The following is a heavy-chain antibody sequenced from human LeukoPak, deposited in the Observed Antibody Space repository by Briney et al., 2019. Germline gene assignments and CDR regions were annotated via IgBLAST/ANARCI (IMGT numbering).Heavy chain of an antibody. V-gene: IGHV3-21*01. CDR3: AREWEMATIEKGSYYYYYYMTS. CDR2: ISSSSSYI. D-gene: IGHD5-24*01. J-gene: IGHJ6*03. CDR1: GFTFSSYS. Sequence: PGGSLRLSCAASGFTFSSYSMNWVRQAPGKGLEWVSSISSSSSYIYYADSVKGRFTISRDNAKNSLYLQMNSLRAEDTAVYYCAREWEMATIEKGSYYYYYYMTSGAKGPRSPSP.